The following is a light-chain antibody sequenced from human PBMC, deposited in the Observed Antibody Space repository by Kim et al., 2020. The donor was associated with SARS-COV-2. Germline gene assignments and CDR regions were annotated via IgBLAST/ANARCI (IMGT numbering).Light chain of an antibody. CDR2: DVS. Sequence: GQAITISCTGTSSDVGDYNYVSWYQQHPGKSPEFMIYDVSKRPSGVSDRFSGSKSGNTASLPISGLQAEDEADYYCSSYTSSNTLVFGGGTQLTVL. J-gene: IGLJ2*01. CDR1: SSDVGDYNY. CDR3: SSYTSSNTLV. V-gene: IGLV2-14*03.